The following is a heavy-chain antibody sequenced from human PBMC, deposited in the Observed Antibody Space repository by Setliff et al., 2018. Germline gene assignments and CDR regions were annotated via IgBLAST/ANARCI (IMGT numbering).Heavy chain of an antibody. J-gene: IGHJ4*02. Sequence: SETLSLTCTVSGGSISSSSYYWGWIRQPPGKGLEWIGSIYYSGSTYYNPSLESRVTISVDTSKNQFSLKLSSVTAADTAVYYCARRATYYNFWSGYYDYWGQGTLVTV. D-gene: IGHD3-3*01. CDR1: GGSISSSSYY. V-gene: IGHV4-39*07. CDR3: ARRATYYNFWSGYYDY. CDR2: IYYSGST.